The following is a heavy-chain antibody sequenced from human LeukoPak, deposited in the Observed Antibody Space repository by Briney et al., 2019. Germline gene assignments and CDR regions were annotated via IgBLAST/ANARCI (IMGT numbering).Heavy chain of an antibody. V-gene: IGHV3-15*01. CDR1: GFTFSNAW. CDR2: IKSKTDGGTT. CDR3: TTDPPENSNYEHFDY. Sequence: GGSLRLSCAASGFTFSNAWMSWVRQAPGKGLEWVGRIKSKTDGGTTDYAAPVKGRFTISRDDSKNTLYLQMNSLKTEDTAVYYCTTDPPENSNYEHFDYWGQGTLVTVSS. J-gene: IGHJ4*02. D-gene: IGHD4-11*01.